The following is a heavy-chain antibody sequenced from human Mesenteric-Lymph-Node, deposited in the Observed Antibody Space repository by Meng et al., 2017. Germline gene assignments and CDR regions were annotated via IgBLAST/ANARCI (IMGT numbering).Heavy chain of an antibody. V-gene: IGHV3-69-1*02. D-gene: IGHD4-17*01. J-gene: IGHJ4*02. CDR3: SRDQYGYFTIDY. Sequence: GESLKISCAASGFTFSRHDMNWVRQAPGKGLEWIAYINRGGVVHYSDSVESRFIITRDNNKNSLSLHMSSMRVEDTAVYYCSRDQYGYFTIDYWGQGTLVTVSS. CDR1: GFTFSRHD. CDR2: INRGGVV.